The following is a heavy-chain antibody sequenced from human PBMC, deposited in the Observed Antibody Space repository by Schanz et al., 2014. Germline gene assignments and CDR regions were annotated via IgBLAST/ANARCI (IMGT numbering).Heavy chain of an antibody. J-gene: IGHJ4*02. Sequence: VHLLESGGGLVQPGGSLRLSCAASGFTFNSYAFHWVRQAPGKGLEWVALISYDGNTKYYADSVKGRFTISRDNSKNTLYLQMNSLRADDTAVYYCARDLLVSHYDFWSGNDYWGQGTLVTVSS. CDR3: ARDLLVSHYDFWSGNDY. V-gene: IGHV3-30-3*01. D-gene: IGHD3-3*01. CDR1: GFTFNSYA. CDR2: ISYDGNTK.